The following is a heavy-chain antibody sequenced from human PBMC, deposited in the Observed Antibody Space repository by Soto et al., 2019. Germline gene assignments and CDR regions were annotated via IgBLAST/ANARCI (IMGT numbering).Heavy chain of an antibody. CDR3: SVAVAGTRRFDY. CDR2: IKSKTDGGTT. D-gene: IGHD6-19*01. CDR1: GFTFSNAW. J-gene: IGHJ4*02. V-gene: IGHV3-15*07. Sequence: PGGSLRLSCAASGFTFSNAWMNWVRQAPGKGLEWVGRIKSKTDGGTTDYAAPVKGRFTISRDDSKNTLYLQMNSLKTEDTAVYYCSVAVAGTRRFDYWGQGTLVTVSS.